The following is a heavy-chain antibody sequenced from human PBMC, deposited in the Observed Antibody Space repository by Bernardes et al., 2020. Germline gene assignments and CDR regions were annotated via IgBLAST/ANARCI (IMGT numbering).Heavy chain of an antibody. J-gene: IGHJ6*02. D-gene: IGHD7-27*01. CDR3: STDVFFNGGMDV. CDR1: GFRFSSYW. CDR2: ISADGSTT. V-gene: IGHV3-74*03. Sequence: GGSLRLSCAASGFRFSSYWMHWVRQAPGKGLEWVSRISADGSTTTYADSVKGRFTIPRDNARNTLFLQMNSLRAEDTAVFYCSTDVFFNGGMDVWGQGTTVTVSS.